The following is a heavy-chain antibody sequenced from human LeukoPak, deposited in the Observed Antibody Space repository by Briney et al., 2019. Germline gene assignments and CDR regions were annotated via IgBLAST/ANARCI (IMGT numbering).Heavy chain of an antibody. V-gene: IGHV3-30*04. CDR2: ISHDGSNK. Sequence: GGSLRLSCAASGFTFSSYAMHWVRQAPGKGLEWVADISHDGSNKYYADSVKGRFTISRDNSKNTLYLQMNSLRAEDTAVYYCARERVREVATITYYYYYGMDVWGKGTTVTVSS. CDR3: ARERVREVATITYYYYYGMDV. CDR1: GFTFSSYA. D-gene: IGHD5-12*01. J-gene: IGHJ6*04.